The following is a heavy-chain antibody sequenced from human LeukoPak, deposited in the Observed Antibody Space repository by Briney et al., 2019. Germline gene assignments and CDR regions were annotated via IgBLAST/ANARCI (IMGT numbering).Heavy chain of an antibody. V-gene: IGHV4-4*07. D-gene: IGHD2-2*01. J-gene: IGHJ6*02. CDR3: AREGYCSSTSCFHPNYYYGMDV. CDR1: GVSISSYY. CDR2: IYTTGST. Sequence: SETLSLTCTASGVSISSYYWNWIRQPAGKGLDWIGRIYTTGSTNYNPSLKSRVTMSVDTSKNQFSLKLSSVTAADTAVYYCAREGYCSSTSCFHPNYYYGMDVWGQGTTVTVSS.